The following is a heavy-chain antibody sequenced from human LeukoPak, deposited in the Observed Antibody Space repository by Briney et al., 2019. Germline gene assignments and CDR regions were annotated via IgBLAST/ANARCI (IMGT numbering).Heavy chain of an antibody. V-gene: IGHV1-18*04. CDR1: GYTFTNYG. J-gene: IGHJ4*02. D-gene: IGHD3-16*01. CDR2: ISAHNGNT. Sequence: ASVKVSCKAAGYTFTNYGVTWVRQAPGQGLEWVGWISAHNGNTNYVQKLQDRVTMTTDTSTTTAYLELRNLRSDDTALYYCARDSASTSFPPAYDYWGQGTVVAVSS. CDR3: ARDSASTSFPPAYDY.